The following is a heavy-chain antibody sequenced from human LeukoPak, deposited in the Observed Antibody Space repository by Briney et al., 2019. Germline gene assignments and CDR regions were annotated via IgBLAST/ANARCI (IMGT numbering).Heavy chain of an antibody. V-gene: IGHV3-23*01. CDR2: ISGGGSNT. CDR1: GFTFSGSA. D-gene: IGHD6-19*01. J-gene: IGHJ4*02. CDR3: ANRPSTAVAATRFDH. Sequence: GGSLRLSCAASGFTFSGSAMHWVRQASGKGLEWVSTISGGGSNTYYAASVKGRFTISRDNSKNTLYLQMNSLRAEDTAVYFCANRPSTAVAATRFDHWGQGTLVTVSS.